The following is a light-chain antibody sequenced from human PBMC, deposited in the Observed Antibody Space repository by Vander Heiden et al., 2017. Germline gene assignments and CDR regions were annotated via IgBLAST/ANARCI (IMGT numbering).Light chain of an antibody. J-gene: IGKJ1*01. Sequence: DIVMTQSPDSLAVSLGERATINWKSSQSVLDSSNSKNYLAWYQQKPGQPPKLLIYWASTRQSGVPDRFSGSGSGTDFTLTISSLQAEDVAVYHCQQYSSTPPTFGQGTKVEIK. CDR3: QQYSSTPPT. CDR2: WAS. V-gene: IGKV4-1*01. CDR1: QSVLDSSNSKNY.